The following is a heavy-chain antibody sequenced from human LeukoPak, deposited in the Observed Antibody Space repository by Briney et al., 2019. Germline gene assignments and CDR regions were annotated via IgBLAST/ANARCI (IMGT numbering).Heavy chain of an antibody. D-gene: IGHD1-26*01. CDR1: GGSISSGHSS. Sequence: SETLSLTCAVSGGSISSGHSSWNWFRQPPGKGLEWIGYIYHSGSTYYNPSLKSRVAISVDRSKNQFSLKLRSVTAADTALYYCARGGTAFDIWGQGTMVTVSS. J-gene: IGHJ3*02. V-gene: IGHV4-30-2*01. CDR2: IYHSGST. CDR3: ARGGTAFDI.